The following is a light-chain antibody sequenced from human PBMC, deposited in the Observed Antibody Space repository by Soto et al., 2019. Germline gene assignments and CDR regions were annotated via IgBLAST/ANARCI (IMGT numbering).Light chain of an antibody. CDR1: QSVNNY. CDR3: QQYNNWHPLT. J-gene: IGKJ4*01. CDR2: DAS. V-gene: IGKV3D-15*01. Sequence: EIVLTQSPATLSLSPGERATLSCRASQSVNNYLAWYQQRPGQAPRLLIYDASTRATGIPARFSGSGSGTEFTLTISSLQSKDFAVYYCQQYNNWHPLTFGGGTKVDIK.